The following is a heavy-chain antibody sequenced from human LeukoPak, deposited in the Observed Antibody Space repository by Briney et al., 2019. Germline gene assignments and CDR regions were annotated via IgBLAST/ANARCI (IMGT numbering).Heavy chain of an antibody. D-gene: IGHD5-12*01. J-gene: IGHJ6*02. CDR3: ARDGSGYDYVYYYGMDV. CDR1: GGSISSYY. CDR2: INYSGST. V-gene: IGHV4-59*01. Sequence: SETLSPTCTVSGGSISSYYWSWIRQPPGKGLEWIGYINYSGSTNYNPSLKSRVTISVDTSKNQFSLKLSSVTAADTAVYYCARDGSGYDYVYYYGMDVWGQGTTFTVSS.